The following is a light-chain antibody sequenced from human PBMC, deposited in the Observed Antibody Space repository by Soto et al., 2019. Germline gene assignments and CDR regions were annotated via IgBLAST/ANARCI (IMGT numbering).Light chain of an antibody. Sequence: DIQMTQSPSTLSGSVGDRVTITCRASQSIRSWLAWYQQKPGKAPKLLIYDAYSLESGVPSRFSGRRSGTEFTLTIAGLQPEDFATYYCQQYESYSPLTFGGGTKVEIK. J-gene: IGKJ4*01. CDR2: DAY. CDR3: QQYESYSPLT. CDR1: QSIRSW. V-gene: IGKV1-5*01.